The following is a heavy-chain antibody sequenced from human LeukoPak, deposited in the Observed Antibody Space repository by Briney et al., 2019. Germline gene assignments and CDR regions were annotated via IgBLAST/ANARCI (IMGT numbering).Heavy chain of an antibody. V-gene: IGHV3-11*01. CDR1: GFRFSDYY. Sequence: PGGSLRLSCEASGFRFSDYYMSWIRQAPGNGLEWVSYIGNSGSIYYGDSVKGRVTISRDNAKNLLYLQMNSLRVEDAAVYYCVRGPIDSSPPGPWGQGTLVTVSS. CDR2: IGNSGSI. J-gene: IGHJ5*02. CDR3: VRGPIDSSPPGP. D-gene: IGHD5-18*01.